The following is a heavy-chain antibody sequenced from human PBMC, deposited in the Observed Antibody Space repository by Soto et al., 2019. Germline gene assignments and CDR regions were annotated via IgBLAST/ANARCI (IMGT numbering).Heavy chain of an antibody. CDR3: ARASVAGDRNDAFHI. V-gene: IGHV4-34*01. Sequence: PSATLSPTCAVYGGSFSGYSWSWILQPPGKGLEWIGEINHSGSTNYNPSLKSRVTISVATSKNQFSLKLSSVTAADTAVYYCARASVAGDRNDAFHIWGQGTMVTVSS. D-gene: IGHD6-19*01. CDR1: GGSFSGYS. J-gene: IGHJ3*02. CDR2: INHSGST.